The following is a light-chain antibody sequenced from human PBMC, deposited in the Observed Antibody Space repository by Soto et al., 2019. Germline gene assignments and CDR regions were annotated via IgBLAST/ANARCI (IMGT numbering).Light chain of an antibody. V-gene: IGLV2-14*03. CDR3: SSYTTTTTLVV. Sequence: QSVLTQPASVSGSPGQSITISCSGSSSDIGSYNYVSWYQQHPGKAPKLMIYDVTNRPSGVSDRFSGSKSGDTASLTTSGLQADDEADYYCSSYTTTTTLVVFGGGTKVTVL. J-gene: IGLJ2*01. CDR1: SSDIGSYNY. CDR2: DVT.